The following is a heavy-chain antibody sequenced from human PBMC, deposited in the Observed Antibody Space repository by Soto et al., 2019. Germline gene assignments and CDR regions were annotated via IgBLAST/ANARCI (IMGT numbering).Heavy chain of an antibody. D-gene: IGHD2-15*01. V-gene: IGHV1-46*01. CDR2: INPSGGST. CDR3: AREADIVVVVAALPYYYYGMDV. J-gene: IGHJ6*02. Sequence: ASVKVSCKASGYTFTSYYMHWVRRAPGQGLEWMGIINPSGGSTSYAQKFQGRVTMTRDTSTSTVYMELSSLRSEDTAVYYCAREADIVVVVAALPYYYYGMDVWGQGTTGTVSS. CDR1: GYTFTSYY.